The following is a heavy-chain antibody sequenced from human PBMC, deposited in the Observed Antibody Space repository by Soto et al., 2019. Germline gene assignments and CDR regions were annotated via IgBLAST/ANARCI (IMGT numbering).Heavy chain of an antibody. CDR3: ARGFQEFPDY. Sequence: PGGSLRLSCAASGFTFSSYAMHWVRQAPGKGLEWVAVISYDGSNKYYADSVKGRFTISRDNSKNTLYLQMNSLRAEGTAVYYCARGFQEFPDYWGQGTLVTVSS. D-gene: IGHD2-21*01. CDR2: ISYDGSNK. CDR1: GFTFSSYA. J-gene: IGHJ4*02. V-gene: IGHV3-30-3*01.